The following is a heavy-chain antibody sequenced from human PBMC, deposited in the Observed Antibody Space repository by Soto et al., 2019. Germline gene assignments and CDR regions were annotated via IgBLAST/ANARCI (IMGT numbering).Heavy chain of an antibody. J-gene: IGHJ6*02. V-gene: IGHV3-30*18. D-gene: IGHD1-1*01. Sequence: SLRLSCAASGFTFSRYGMNWVRQAPGKGLEWVAVISSDGNNKRYADSVKRRFTISRDNSKNTLYVKMNNLRPEDTAVYSCAKALNGGNNAMDVWGQGNTVTVSS. CDR2: ISSDGNNK. CDR3: AKALNGGNNAMDV. CDR1: GFTFSRYG.